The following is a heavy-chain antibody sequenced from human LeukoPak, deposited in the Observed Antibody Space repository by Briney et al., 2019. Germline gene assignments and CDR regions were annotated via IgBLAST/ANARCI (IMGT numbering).Heavy chain of an antibody. J-gene: IGHJ4*02. Sequence: SQTLSLTCTVSGVSISSGGYYWSWIRQHPGKGLEWIGYIYYSGSTYYNPSLKSRVTISVDTSKNQFSLKLSSVTAADTAVYYCARAPQGGLLFDYWGQGTLVTVSS. V-gene: IGHV4-31*03. D-gene: IGHD3-10*01. CDR1: GVSISSGGYY. CDR2: IYYSGST. CDR3: ARAPQGGLLFDY.